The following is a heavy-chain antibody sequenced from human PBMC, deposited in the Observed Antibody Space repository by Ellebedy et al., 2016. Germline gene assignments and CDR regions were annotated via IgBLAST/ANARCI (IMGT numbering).Heavy chain of an antibody. CDR1: GGSISTYY. Sequence: SETLSLTCTVSGGSISTYYWNRIRQPPGKGLEWVGYIYSSGSTNYNPSLESRVTISIDTSKNQFSLRLSSLTAGDPAFYYCASSPAYCTTTTCEGRWFDPWGQGTLVTVSP. V-gene: IGHV4-59*01. D-gene: IGHD2-2*01. J-gene: IGHJ5*02. CDR3: ASSPAYCTTTTCEGRWFDP. CDR2: IYSSGST.